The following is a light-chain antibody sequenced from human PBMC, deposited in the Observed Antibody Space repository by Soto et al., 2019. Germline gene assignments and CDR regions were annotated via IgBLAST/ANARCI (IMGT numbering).Light chain of an antibody. CDR1: NSDVGAYNF. CDR3: SSYIGSTSGV. Sequence: QSALTQPASVSGSPGQSITISCTGTNSDVGAYNFVSWYQQHPGKAPKLIINDVSNRPSGVSYRFSGSKSGNTASLTISGLQAEDEAHYYCSSYIGSTSGVFGGGTKLTVL. CDR2: DVS. J-gene: IGLJ3*02. V-gene: IGLV2-14*03.